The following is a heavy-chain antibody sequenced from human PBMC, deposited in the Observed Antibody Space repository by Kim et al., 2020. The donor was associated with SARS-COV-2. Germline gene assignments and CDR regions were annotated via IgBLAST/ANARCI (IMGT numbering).Heavy chain of an antibody. V-gene: IGHV1-8*01. D-gene: IGHD3-3*01. Sequence: GWMNPYSGNTGYAQKFQGRVTMTSDTSISTAYMELSSLRSDDTAVYYCARDRFTTIFGVTIRSDGLDDYWGQGTLVTVSS. CDR2: MNPYSGNT. CDR3: ARDRFTTIFGVTIRSDGLDDY. J-gene: IGHJ4*02.